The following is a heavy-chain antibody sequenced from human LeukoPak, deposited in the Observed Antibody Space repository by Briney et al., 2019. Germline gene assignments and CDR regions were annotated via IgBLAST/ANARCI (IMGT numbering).Heavy chain of an antibody. CDR3: ARVLYGSGSYYRASYYYYYMDV. CDR1: GYTFTTYY. Sequence: ASVKVSCKASGYTFTTYYMHWVRQAPGQGLEWLGIINPSGSGTTSYAQDFQGRINVTRDRSTSTVYMELTSLRSEDTAVYYCARVLYGSGSYYRASYYYYYMDVWGKGTTVTISS. V-gene: IGHV1-46*01. D-gene: IGHD3-10*01. CDR2: INPSGSGTT. J-gene: IGHJ6*03.